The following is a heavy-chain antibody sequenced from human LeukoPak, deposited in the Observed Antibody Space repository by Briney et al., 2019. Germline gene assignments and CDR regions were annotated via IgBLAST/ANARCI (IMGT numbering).Heavy chain of an antibody. CDR2: ISSDGSST. CDR1: GFTFSSYW. Sequence: PGGSLRLSCAASGFTFSSYWMHWVRQAPGKGLVWVSRISSDGSSTSYADSVKGRFTISRDNAKNTLYLQMNSLRAEDTAVYYCARVGSYGSSRYFDYWGQGTLVTVSS. D-gene: IGHD5-18*01. V-gene: IGHV3-74*01. CDR3: ARVGSYGSSRYFDY. J-gene: IGHJ4*02.